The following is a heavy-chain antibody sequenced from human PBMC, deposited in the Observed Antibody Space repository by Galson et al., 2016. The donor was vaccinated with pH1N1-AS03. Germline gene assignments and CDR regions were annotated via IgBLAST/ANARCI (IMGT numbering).Heavy chain of an antibody. CDR2: IIPIFGSS. Sequence: SVKVSCKASGGTFNKYAITWVRQAPGQGLEWMGGIIPIFGSSDYAQKFQGRVTITTDKSTTTAYMELSSLRSEDTAVYYCVIGDGGNNFDYGGQGTLVTVSS. CDR3: VIGDGGNNFDY. V-gene: IGHV1-69*05. D-gene: IGHD4-23*01. J-gene: IGHJ4*02. CDR1: GGTFNKYA.